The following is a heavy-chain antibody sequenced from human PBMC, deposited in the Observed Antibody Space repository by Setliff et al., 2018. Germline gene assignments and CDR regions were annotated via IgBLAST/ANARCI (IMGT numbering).Heavy chain of an antibody. J-gene: IGHJ5*02. CDR1: GDSFSSYA. D-gene: IGHD2-15*01. CDR2: LIPMFGTP. CDR3: ARSPALLGIVYLDP. V-gene: IGHV1-69*05. Sequence: GASVKVSCKASGDSFSSYAISWVRQAPGQGLEWMGGLIPMFGTPGYAQKFQDRVTITTDESTSTAYMELNSLTSEDTAVYYCARSPALLGIVYLDPWGQGTRVTVSS.